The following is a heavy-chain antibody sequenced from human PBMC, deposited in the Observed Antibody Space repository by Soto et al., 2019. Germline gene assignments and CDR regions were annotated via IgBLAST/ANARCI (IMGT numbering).Heavy chain of an antibody. CDR3: ARDKVDITGHHWIGP. CDR1: GASISYYY. D-gene: IGHD3-22*01. Sequence: PSETLSLTCTVSGASISYYYLSWLRQPPGKGLEWIGYVYHTGSTNYNPSLKSRVIISVDTSKNQFSLRLTSVTAEDTAVYYCARDKVDITGHHWIGPWGQGTLVTVSS. J-gene: IGHJ5*02. CDR2: VYHTGST. V-gene: IGHV4-59*01.